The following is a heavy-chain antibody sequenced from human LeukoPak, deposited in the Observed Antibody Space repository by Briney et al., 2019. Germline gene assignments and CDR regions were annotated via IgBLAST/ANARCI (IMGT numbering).Heavy chain of an antibody. Sequence: ASVEVSCKASGGTFSSYAISWVRQAPGQGLEWMGGIIPIFGTANYAQKFQGRVTITTDESTSTAYMELSSLRSDDTAVYYCARDKGIAAAGTNWFDPWGQGTLVTVSS. V-gene: IGHV1-69*05. J-gene: IGHJ5*02. D-gene: IGHD6-13*01. CDR3: ARDKGIAAAGTNWFDP. CDR1: GGTFSSYA. CDR2: IIPIFGTA.